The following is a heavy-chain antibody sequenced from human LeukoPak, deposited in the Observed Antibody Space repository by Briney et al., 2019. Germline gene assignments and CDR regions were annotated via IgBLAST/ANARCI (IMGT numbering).Heavy chain of an antibody. V-gene: IGHV3-30*04. D-gene: IGHD6-13*01. CDR2: ISSDGSNK. CDR3: ARVNFAAAAMDV. CDR1: EFTFSNYA. Sequence: GGSLRLSCAASEFTFSNYAMHWVRQAPGKGLEWVAVISSDGSNKYYADSVKGRFTFSRDNSKNTLYLQMTSLRAEDTAVYYCARVNFAAAAMDVWGKGTTVTVSS. J-gene: IGHJ6*04.